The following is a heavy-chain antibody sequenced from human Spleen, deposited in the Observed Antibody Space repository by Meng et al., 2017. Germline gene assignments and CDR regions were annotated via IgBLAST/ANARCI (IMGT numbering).Heavy chain of an antibody. J-gene: IGHJ5*02. CDR3: ATYRSGLFDP. Sequence: QVQLAQSGDEVKKPGASVKVSCKASGYTFTNDGITWVRQAPGQGVEWMGWISAYSGKIKYAQKFQGRVTMTTDASTYTAYLEMSSLRSEDTAVYYCATYRSGLFDPWGQGTLVTVSS. D-gene: IGHD6-19*01. V-gene: IGHV1-18*01. CDR1: GYTFTNDG. CDR2: ISAYSGKI.